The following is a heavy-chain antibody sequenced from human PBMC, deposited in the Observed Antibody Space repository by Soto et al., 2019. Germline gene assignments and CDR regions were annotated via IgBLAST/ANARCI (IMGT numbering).Heavy chain of an antibody. D-gene: IGHD3-3*01. Sequence: QVQLVESGGGVVQPGRSLRLSCAASGFTFSSYGMHWVRQAPGKGLEWVAVISYDGSNKYYADSVKGRFTISRDNSKNTLYLQMNSLRAEDTAVYYCAKDTGFLWDTNNWFDPWGQGTLVTVSS. CDR3: AKDTGFLWDTNNWFDP. J-gene: IGHJ5*02. CDR1: GFTFSSYG. CDR2: ISYDGSNK. V-gene: IGHV3-30*18.